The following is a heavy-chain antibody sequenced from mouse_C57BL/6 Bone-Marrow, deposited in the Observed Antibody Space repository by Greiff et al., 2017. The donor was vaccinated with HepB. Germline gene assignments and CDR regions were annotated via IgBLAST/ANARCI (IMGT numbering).Heavy chain of an antibody. V-gene: IGHV5-4*01. CDR1: GFTFSSYA. J-gene: IGHJ3*01. CDR3: ARDGYYLVAY. D-gene: IGHD2-3*01. CDR2: ISDGGSYT. Sequence: DVMLVESGGGLVKPGGSLKLSCAASGFTFSSYAMSWVRQTPEKRLEWVATISDGGSYTYYPDNVKGRFTISRDNAKNNLYLQMSHLKSEDTAMYYCARDGYYLVAYWGQGTLVTVSA.